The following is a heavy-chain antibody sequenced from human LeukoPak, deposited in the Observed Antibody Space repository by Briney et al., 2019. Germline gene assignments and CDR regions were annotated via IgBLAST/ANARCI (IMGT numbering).Heavy chain of an antibody. J-gene: IGHJ5*02. CDR3: TRHYDSDSSGDPDWFDP. D-gene: IGHD3-22*01. V-gene: IGHV4-59*08. CDR1: GASVPIDY. Sequence: LETLSLTCSVSGASVPIDYWSWIRQPPGKGLEWIGHISNSGRTTYRSSLKSRVTISLDTSRNQFSLKLTSVTAADTAIYYCTRHYDSDSSGDPDWFDPWGQGTLVTVSS. CDR2: ISNSGRT.